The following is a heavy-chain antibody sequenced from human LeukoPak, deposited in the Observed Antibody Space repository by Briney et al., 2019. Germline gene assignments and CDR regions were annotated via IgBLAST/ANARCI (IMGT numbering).Heavy chain of an antibody. D-gene: IGHD5-24*01. V-gene: IGHV3-66*01. Sequence: GGSLRLSCAASGFTFSDYYMSWIRQAPGKGLEWVSVIYSGGSTYYADSVKGRFTISRDNSKNTLYLQMNSLRAEDTGVYYCARGPRGNSWGQGTLVTVSS. J-gene: IGHJ4*02. CDR2: IYSGGST. CDR1: GFTFSDYY. CDR3: ARGPRGNS.